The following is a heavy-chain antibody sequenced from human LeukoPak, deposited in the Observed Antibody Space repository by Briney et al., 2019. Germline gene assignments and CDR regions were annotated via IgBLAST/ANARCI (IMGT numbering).Heavy chain of an antibody. CDR3: AKDHRSRVGASCLLHQD. CDR2: ISGPGATT. D-gene: IGHD2-2*01. CDR1: GFTFSTYA. Sequence: GGSLRLSCTASGFTFSTYAMSWVRQAPGKGLEWVSTISGPGATTWYAESVKGRFTISRDNSKSTLFVQLNSLRAEDTAVYYCAKDHRSRVGASCLLHQDWGQGTLVTVSS. J-gene: IGHJ4*02. V-gene: IGHV3-23*01.